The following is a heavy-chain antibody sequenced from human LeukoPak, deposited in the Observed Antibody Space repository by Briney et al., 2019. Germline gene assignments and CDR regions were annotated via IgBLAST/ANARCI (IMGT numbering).Heavy chain of an antibody. J-gene: IGHJ4*02. Sequence: ASVKVSCKASGYTFTNYGIAWVRQAPGQGLEWVGWISVYNGNTNYAEKLQGRVNVTTDRSTSTAYMELRSLRSDDTAVYYCARDQFRFYDSSGYYYSDYWGQGTLVTVSS. D-gene: IGHD3-22*01. CDR1: GYTFTNYG. CDR2: ISVYNGNT. CDR3: ARDQFRFYDSSGYYYSDY. V-gene: IGHV1-18*01.